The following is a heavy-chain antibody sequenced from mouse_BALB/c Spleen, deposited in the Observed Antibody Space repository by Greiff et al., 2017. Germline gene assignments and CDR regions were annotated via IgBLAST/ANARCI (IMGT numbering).Heavy chain of an antibody. V-gene: IGHV5-12-2*01. J-gene: IGHJ3*01. CDR2: ISNGGGST. CDR3: ASRFAY. Sequence: DVKLVESGGGLVQPGGSLKLSCAASGFTFSSYTMSWVRQTPEKRLEWVAYISNGGGSTYYPDTVKGRCTISRDNAKNTLYLQMSSLKSEDTAMYYCASRFAYWGQGTLVTVSA. CDR1: GFTFSSYT.